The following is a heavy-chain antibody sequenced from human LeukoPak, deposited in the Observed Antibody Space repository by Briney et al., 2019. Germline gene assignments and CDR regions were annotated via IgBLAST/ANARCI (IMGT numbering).Heavy chain of an antibody. D-gene: IGHD6-6*01. CDR1: GFTFSDYY. V-gene: IGHV3-11*04. CDR3: ARDYEVGYSSSSLDY. Sequence: GGSLRLSCAASGFTFSDYYMSWIRQAPGKGLEWVSYISSSGSTIYYADSVKGRFTISRDNAKNSLYLQKNSLRAEDTAVYYCARDYEVGYSSSSLDYWGQGTLVSVSS. CDR2: ISSSGSTI. J-gene: IGHJ4*02.